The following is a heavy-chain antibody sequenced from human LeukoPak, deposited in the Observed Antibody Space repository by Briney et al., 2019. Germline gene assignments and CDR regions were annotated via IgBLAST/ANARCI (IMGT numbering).Heavy chain of an antibody. CDR2: IIPNSGDT. V-gene: IGHV1-2*02. Sequence: ASVQVSCKASGGTFSSYAISWVRQAPGQGLEWMGGIIPNSGDTNYAQKFQGRVTMTRDTSISTAYMELSRLTSDDTAMYYCARDYCSSTSCLFDYWGQGTLVTVSS. J-gene: IGHJ4*02. D-gene: IGHD2-2*01. CDR1: GGTFSSYA. CDR3: ARDYCSSTSCLFDY.